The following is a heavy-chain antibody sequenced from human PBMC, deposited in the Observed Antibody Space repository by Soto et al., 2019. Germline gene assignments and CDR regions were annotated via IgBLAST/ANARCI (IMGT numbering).Heavy chain of an antibody. Sequence: PGGSLRLSCAASGFTFSSYAMSWVRQAPGKGLEWVSAISGSGGSTYYADSVKGRFTISRDNSKNTLYLQMNSLRAEDTAVYYCAKDLLREAAGTGDYVDYWGQGTLVTVSS. CDR2: ISGSGGST. CDR3: AKDLLREAAGTGDYVDY. J-gene: IGHJ4*02. V-gene: IGHV3-23*01. CDR1: GFTFSSYA. D-gene: IGHD6-13*01.